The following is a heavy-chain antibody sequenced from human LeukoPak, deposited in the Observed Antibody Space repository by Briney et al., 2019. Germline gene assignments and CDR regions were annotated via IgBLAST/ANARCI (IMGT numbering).Heavy chain of an antibody. CDR1: GYTFTSYD. J-gene: IGHJ5*02. D-gene: IGHD3-16*01. CDR2: MNPNSGNT. V-gene: IGHV1-8*01. Sequence: GASVKISCKASGYTFTSYDINWVRQATGQGLEWMGWMNPNSGNTGYAQKFQGRVTMTRNTSISTAYMELSSLRSEDTAVYYCARVKRWGPLRSPFDPWGQGTLVTVSS. CDR3: ARVKRWGPLRSPFDP.